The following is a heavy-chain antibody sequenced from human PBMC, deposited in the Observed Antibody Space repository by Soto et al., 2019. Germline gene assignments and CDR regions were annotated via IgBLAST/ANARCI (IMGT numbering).Heavy chain of an antibody. D-gene: IGHD6-13*01. J-gene: IGHJ5*02. V-gene: IGHV1-3*01. CDR1: GYTFTSSA. CDR2: INAGNGNT. CDR3: AREASSSLKWFDP. Sequence: QVQLVQSGAEVKKPGASVKVSCKASGYTFTSSAMHWVRQAPGQRLEWIGWINAGNGNTKYSQNFQGRVTITRDTSASTAYMELSSLRSEDTAVYYGAREASSSLKWFDPWGQGTLVTVSS.